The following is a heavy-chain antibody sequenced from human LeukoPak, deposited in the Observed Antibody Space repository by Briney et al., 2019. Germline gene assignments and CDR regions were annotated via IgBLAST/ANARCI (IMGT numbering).Heavy chain of an antibody. Sequence: ASVKVSCKASGYTFTGYYMHWVRQAPGQGLEWMGWINPNSGGTNYAQKFQGRVTMTRDTSISTAYMELSRLRSDDTAVYYCARDSYCSSTSCYRESYYGMDVWGQGTMVTVSS. CDR1: GYTFTGYY. CDR2: INPNSGGT. D-gene: IGHD2-2*01. J-gene: IGHJ6*02. CDR3: ARDSYCSSTSCYRESYYGMDV. V-gene: IGHV1-2*02.